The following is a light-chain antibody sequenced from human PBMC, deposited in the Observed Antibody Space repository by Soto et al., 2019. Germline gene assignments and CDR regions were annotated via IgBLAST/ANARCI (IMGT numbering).Light chain of an antibody. CDR2: GAS. CDR1: QSISFY. CDR3: QQSYSTLIT. V-gene: IGKV1-39*01. J-gene: IGKJ4*01. Sequence: DVQMTQSPSSLSASVGDRVTITCRASQSISFYLNWYQQKPGKAPKLLIYGASNLQSGVPSRFSGSGSGTDFTLTICSLKPEDFAAYYCQQSYSTLITFGGGTKVEIK.